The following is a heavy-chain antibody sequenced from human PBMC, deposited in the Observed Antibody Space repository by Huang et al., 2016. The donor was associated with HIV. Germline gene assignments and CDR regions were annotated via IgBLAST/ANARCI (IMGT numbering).Heavy chain of an antibody. CDR3: ARLTGYSTFDI. J-gene: IGHJ3*02. Sequence: QVQLQVSGPGLVKPSQTLSLPCSVSGGSISSGNYYWSWIPQPAGKGLAWIGHIYTSGTTIYNSSLKSRVTRSVATSKNQFSLKLSSVTAADTAVYYCARLTGYSTFDIWGHGTVVTVSS. CDR2: IYTSGTT. D-gene: IGHD3-9*01. V-gene: IGHV4-61*09. CDR1: GGSISSGNYY.